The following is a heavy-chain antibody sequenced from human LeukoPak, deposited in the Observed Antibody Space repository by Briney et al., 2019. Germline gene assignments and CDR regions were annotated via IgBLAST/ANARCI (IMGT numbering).Heavy chain of an antibody. D-gene: IGHD2-15*01. V-gene: IGHV4-34*01. J-gene: IGHJ6*02. CDR2: INHSGST. CDR1: GGSFSGYD. CDR3: ARGHGGLGGMDV. Sequence: SETLSLTCAVYGGSFSGYDWSWIRQPPGNGLEWIGEINHSGSTNYSPSLKSRVTISVDTSKNHFSLKVRSVTAADTAVYYCARGHGGLGGMDVWGQGTTVTVSS.